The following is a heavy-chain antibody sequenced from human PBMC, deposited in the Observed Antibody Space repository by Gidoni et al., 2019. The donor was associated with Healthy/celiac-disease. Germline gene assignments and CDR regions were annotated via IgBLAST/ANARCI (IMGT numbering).Heavy chain of an antibody. Sequence: QVQLQESGPGLVKPSETLSLTCAVSGYSISSGYYWGWIRQPPGKGLEWIGSIYHSGSTYYNPSLKSRVTISVDTSKNQFSLKLSSVTAADTAVYYCARDPTSHYYDTMPGWFDPWGQGTLVTVSS. CDR1: GYSISSGYY. V-gene: IGHV4-38-2*02. CDR2: IYHSGST. CDR3: ARDPTSHYYDTMPGWFDP. D-gene: IGHD3-22*01. J-gene: IGHJ5*02.